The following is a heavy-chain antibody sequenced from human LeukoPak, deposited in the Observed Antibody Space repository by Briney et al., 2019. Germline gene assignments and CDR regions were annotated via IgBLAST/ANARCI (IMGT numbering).Heavy chain of an antibody. J-gene: IGHJ6*02. Sequence: PSETLSLTCTVSGGSISSGGYYWSWVRQAPGKGLEWVSAISGSGGSTYYADSVKGRFTISRDNSKNTLYLQMNSLRAEDTAVYYCAKGQSLAYYDFWSGYRNGMDVWGQGTTVTVSS. D-gene: IGHD3-3*01. V-gene: IGHV3-23*01. CDR1: GGSISSGGYY. CDR2: ISGSGGST. CDR3: AKGQSLAYYDFWSGYRNGMDV.